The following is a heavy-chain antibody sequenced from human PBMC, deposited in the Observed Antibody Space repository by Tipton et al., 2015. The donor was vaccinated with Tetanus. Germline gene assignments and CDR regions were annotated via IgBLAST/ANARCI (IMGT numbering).Heavy chain of an antibody. J-gene: IGHJ4*02. V-gene: IGHV1-8*01. CDR3: ARRVYDSEETRIDY. Sequence: QVQLVQSGAEVKKPGASVKVSCKASGYTFTSYDINWVRQATGQGLEWMGWMNPNSGNTGYAQKFQGRVTMTRNTSIGTAYMELSSLRSEDTAVYYCARRVYDSEETRIDYWGQGTLVTVSS. D-gene: IGHD3-22*01. CDR1: GYTFTSYD. CDR2: MNPNSGNT.